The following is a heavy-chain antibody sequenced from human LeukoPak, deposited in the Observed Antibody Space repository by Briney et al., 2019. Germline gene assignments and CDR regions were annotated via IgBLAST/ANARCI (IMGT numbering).Heavy chain of an antibody. Sequence: SETLSLTCTVSGGSISSYYWSWIRQPAGKGLEWIGRIYTSGSTNYNPSLKSRVTISVDTSKNQFSLKLSSVTAADTAVYYCARSSRYYGSGSYSPHNWFDPWGQGTLVTVSS. CDR2: IYTSGST. D-gene: IGHD3-10*01. CDR1: GGSISSYY. J-gene: IGHJ5*02. CDR3: ARSSRYYGSGSYSPHNWFDP. V-gene: IGHV4-4*07.